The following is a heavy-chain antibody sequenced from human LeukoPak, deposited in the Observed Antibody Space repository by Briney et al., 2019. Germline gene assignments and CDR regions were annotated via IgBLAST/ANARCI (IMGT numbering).Heavy chain of an antibody. Sequence: PSENLSLTCTVSGGSISSYYWSWIRQPPGKGLEWIGYIYNSGSTNYNPSLKSRVMISVDTPKNQFSPKLSTVTAADTAVYFCAGRSRSGWYYDYWGQGTLVTVSS. CDR2: IYNSGST. V-gene: IGHV4-59*01. CDR3: AGRSRSGWYYDY. CDR1: GGSISSYY. J-gene: IGHJ4*02. D-gene: IGHD6-19*01.